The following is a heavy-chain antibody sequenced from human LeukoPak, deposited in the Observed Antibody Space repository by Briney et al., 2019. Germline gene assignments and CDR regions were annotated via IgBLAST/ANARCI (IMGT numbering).Heavy chain of an antibody. Sequence: GGSLRLSCAASGFTFSSSAMSWVRQVPGKGLEWVSGISASGGSTSYADSVRGRFTISRDNSKNTLYLQMNSLRAEDTAVYYCAKDPDSSGGVDYFDYWGQGTLVTVSS. CDR1: GFTFSSSA. J-gene: IGHJ4*02. V-gene: IGHV3-23*01. CDR2: ISASGGST. D-gene: IGHD3-22*01. CDR3: AKDPDSSGGVDYFDY.